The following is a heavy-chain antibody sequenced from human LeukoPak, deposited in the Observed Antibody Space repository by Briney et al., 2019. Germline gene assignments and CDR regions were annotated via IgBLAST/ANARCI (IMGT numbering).Heavy chain of an antibody. CDR3: AKGLYGGNSNQFDY. Sequence: GGSLRLSCAASGFTFSSYAMSWVRQAPGKGLEWVSYISSSGSTIYYADSVKGRFTISRDNAKNSLYLQMNSLRAEDTAVYYCAKGLYGGNSNQFDYWGQGTLVTVSS. J-gene: IGHJ4*02. D-gene: IGHD4-23*01. CDR2: ISSSGSTI. V-gene: IGHV3-48*04. CDR1: GFTFSSYA.